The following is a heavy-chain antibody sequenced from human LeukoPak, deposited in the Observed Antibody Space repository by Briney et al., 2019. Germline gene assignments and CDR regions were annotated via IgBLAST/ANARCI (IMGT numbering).Heavy chain of an antibody. V-gene: IGHV4-38-2*01. CDR1: GYSISSGYY. CDR2: IYHSGST. Sequence: SETLPLTCAVSGYSISSGYYWGWIRQPPGKGLEWIGSIYHSGSTYYNPSLKSRVTISVDTSKNQFSLKLSSVTAADTAVYYCARRHQNDAFDIWGQGTMVTVSS. CDR3: ARRHQNDAFDI. J-gene: IGHJ3*02.